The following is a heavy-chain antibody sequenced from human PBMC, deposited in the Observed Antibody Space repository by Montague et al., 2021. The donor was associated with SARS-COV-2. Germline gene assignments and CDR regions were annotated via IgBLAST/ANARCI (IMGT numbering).Heavy chain of an antibody. V-gene: IGHV4-34*01. Sequence: SETLSLTCAVYGGSFSNYYWSWWRQPPGKRLVWIGEISYPGSTTYNQSSKSRVTTSVDTSKNQLFPMLTSVTAADTAVYYCAKTFRMGLAGMPLLTWGQGTLVTVSS. J-gene: IGHJ4*03. CDR3: AKTFRMGLAGMPLLT. D-gene: IGHD6-19*01. CDR2: ISYPGST. CDR1: GGSFSNYY.